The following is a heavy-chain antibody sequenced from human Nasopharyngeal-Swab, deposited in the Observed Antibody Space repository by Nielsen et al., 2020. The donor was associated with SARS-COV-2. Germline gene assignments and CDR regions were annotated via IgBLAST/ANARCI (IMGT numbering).Heavy chain of an antibody. J-gene: IGHJ4*02. D-gene: IGHD5-12*01. Sequence: GESLKISCAASGFTVSTNYMSWVRQAPGKGLEWASVIYSGGSTYYADSVKGRFTTSRDNSKNTLYLQMNSLRAEDTAVYYCAREGLGNDFDYWGQGTLVTVSS. CDR1: GFTVSTNY. CDR3: AREGLGNDFDY. CDR2: IYSGGST. V-gene: IGHV3-53*01.